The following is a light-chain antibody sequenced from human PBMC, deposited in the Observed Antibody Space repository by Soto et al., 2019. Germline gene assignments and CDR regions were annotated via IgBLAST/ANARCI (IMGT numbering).Light chain of an antibody. Sequence: ATQMTQSPSSLSASVGDRVTIACRASQGIRSELGWYQQKPGEAPKLLIYAASTLPGGVPSRFSGSASGTDFTLTISSLQPEDFATYYCLQDYDYPRTFGQGTKV. V-gene: IGKV1-6*01. CDR3: LQDYDYPRT. J-gene: IGKJ1*01. CDR1: QGIRSE. CDR2: AAS.